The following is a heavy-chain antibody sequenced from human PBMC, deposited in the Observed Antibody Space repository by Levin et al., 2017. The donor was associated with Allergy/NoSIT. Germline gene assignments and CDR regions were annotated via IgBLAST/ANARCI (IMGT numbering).Heavy chain of an antibody. J-gene: IGHJ4*02. Sequence: GGSLRLSCAASGFTFSSYSMNWVRQAPGKGLEWVSSISSSSSYIYYADSVKGRFTISRDNAKNSLYLQMNSLRAEDTAVYYCASWGLRYFDWLLGWGQGTLVTVSS. CDR3: ASWGLRYFDWLLG. CDR2: ISSSSSYI. CDR1: GFTFSSYS. D-gene: IGHD3-9*01. V-gene: IGHV3-21*01.